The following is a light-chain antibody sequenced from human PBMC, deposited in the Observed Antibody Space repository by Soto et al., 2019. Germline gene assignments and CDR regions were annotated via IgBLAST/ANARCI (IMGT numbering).Light chain of an antibody. CDR3: ASWDDSPRGVL. J-gene: IGLJ2*01. CDR1: DSNIGSNP. V-gene: IGLV1-47*01. Sequence: QSVLTQPPSASGTPGLWVTISCSGGDSNIGSNPVYWYQQLPGTAPKLVIHTNDPRPSGVPDRFSGSKSGTSATLAISGLRAEDEADYYCASWDDSPRGVLIGGGTKLTVL. CDR2: TND.